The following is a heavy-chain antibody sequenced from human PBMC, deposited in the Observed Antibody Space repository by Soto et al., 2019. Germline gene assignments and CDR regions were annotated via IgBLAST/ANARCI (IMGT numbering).Heavy chain of an antibody. CDR1: GYSISSGYY. V-gene: IGHV4-38-2*02. CDR2: IYHSGST. J-gene: IGHJ5*02. CDR3: ARGAATVAPGWFDP. D-gene: IGHD4-4*01. Sequence: PSETLSLTCPVSGYSISSGYYWGWIRQPPGKWLEWIASIYHSGSTYYNPSLKSRVTISVDTSKNQFSLKLSSVTAADTVVYYCARGAATVAPGWFDPWGQGTLVPSRQ.